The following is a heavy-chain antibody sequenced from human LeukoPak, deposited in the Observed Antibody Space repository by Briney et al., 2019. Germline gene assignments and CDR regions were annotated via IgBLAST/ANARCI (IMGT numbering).Heavy chain of an antibody. V-gene: IGHV4-59*01. CDR2: IYYSGST. Sequence: PSETLSLTCTVSGGSISSYYWTWIRQPPGKGLEWIGYIYYSGSTNYNPSLNSRVTISVDTSKNQFSLKLSSVTAADTAVYYCARDYDSNWFDPWGRGTLVTVSS. CDR3: ARDYDSNWFDP. D-gene: IGHD5-12*01. J-gene: IGHJ5*02. CDR1: GGSISSYY.